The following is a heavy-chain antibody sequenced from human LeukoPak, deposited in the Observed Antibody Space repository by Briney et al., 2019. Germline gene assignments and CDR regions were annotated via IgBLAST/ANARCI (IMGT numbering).Heavy chain of an antibody. CDR2: INHSGST. CDR1: GGSFSGYY. CDR3: ARESNDRRGFDY. J-gene: IGHJ4*02. Sequence: SETLSLTCAVYGGSFSGYYWSWIRQPPVKGLEWIGEINHSGSTNYNPSLKSRVTISVDTSKNQFSLKLSSVTVADTAVYYCARESNDRRGFDYWGQGTLVTVSS. D-gene: IGHD1-1*01. V-gene: IGHV4-34*01.